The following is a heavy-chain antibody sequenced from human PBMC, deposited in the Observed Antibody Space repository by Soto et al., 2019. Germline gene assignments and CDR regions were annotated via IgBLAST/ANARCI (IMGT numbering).Heavy chain of an antibody. Sequence: QVQLVQSGAEVKKPGSSVKVSCKASGGTFSSYSISWVRQAPGQGLEWMGGSIPIFRTANYAQKFQGRVTITADESTSTVYMELSSLRSEDTAVYYCARRGQHRKASYYYDMDVWGQGITVTVSS. V-gene: IGHV1-69*01. D-gene: IGHD6-13*01. CDR1: GGTFSSYS. J-gene: IGHJ6*01. CDR3: ARRGQHRKASYYYDMDV. CDR2: SIPIFRTA.